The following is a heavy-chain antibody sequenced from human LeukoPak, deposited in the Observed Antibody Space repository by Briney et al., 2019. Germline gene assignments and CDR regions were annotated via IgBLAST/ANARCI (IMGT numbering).Heavy chain of an antibody. D-gene: IGHD6-19*01. CDR2: IYDSGRT. J-gene: IGHJ4*02. Sequence: PSETLSLTCTVSGGSISSYYWSWIRQPPGKGLEWIGYIYDSGRTNYNPSLKSRVTISVDTSKNQFSLKLSSVTAADTAVYYCARHPPQGYSSGLYYFDYWSQGTLVTVSS. V-gene: IGHV4-59*08. CDR1: GGSISSYY. CDR3: ARHPPQGYSSGLYYFDY.